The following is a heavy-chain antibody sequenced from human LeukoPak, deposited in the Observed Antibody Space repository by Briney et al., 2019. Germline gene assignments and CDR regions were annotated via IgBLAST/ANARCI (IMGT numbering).Heavy chain of an antibody. D-gene: IGHD3-22*01. J-gene: IGHJ4*02. CDR1: GFTFSSYS. Sequence: KPGESLRLSCAASGFTFSSYSMSWVCQAPGKGLEWVSSISSGTYYIYYADSVKGRFTISRDGAENSLYLQMNSLRAEDTAVYYCARDKLDDSSGYYPYYLDYWGQGTLVTVSS. V-gene: IGHV3-21*01. CDR2: ISSGTYYI. CDR3: ARDKLDDSSGYYPYYLDY.